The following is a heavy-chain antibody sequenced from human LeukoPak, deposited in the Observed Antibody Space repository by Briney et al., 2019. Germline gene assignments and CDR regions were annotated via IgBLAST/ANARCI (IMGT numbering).Heavy chain of an antibody. J-gene: IGHJ4*02. D-gene: IGHD3-10*01. Sequence: GGSLRLSCAASGFTFSRYWMSWVRQAPGQGLEWVATIKQDGSESYYVDSVKGRFTISRDNAKNSMHLQMNSLRGEDAAVFYCARMDYYTSGTYTYPNFDYWGQGTLVTVSS. V-gene: IGHV3-7*03. CDR2: IKQDGSES. CDR3: ARMDYYTSGTYTYPNFDY. CDR1: GFTFSRYW.